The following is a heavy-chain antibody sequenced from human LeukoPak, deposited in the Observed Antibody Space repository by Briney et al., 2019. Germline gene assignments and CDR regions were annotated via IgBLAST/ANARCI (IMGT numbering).Heavy chain of an antibody. CDR1: GFSLTTSGVG. J-gene: IGHJ5*02. D-gene: IGHD2-2*01. CDR3: AHTPSPRVVLAPNWFDP. Sequence: SGPTLVKPTQTLTLTCSFSGFSLTTSGVGVGWIRQPPGKALQWHALIYWDDDKRYSPSLRSRLTITKDTSKNQVVLTMTNMDPVDTATYYCAHTPSPRVVLAPNWFDPWGQGTLVTVSS. V-gene: IGHV2-5*02. CDR2: IYWDDDK.